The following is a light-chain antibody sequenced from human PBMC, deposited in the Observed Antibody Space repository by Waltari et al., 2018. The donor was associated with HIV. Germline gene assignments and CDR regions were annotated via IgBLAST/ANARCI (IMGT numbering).Light chain of an antibody. Sequence: QSVLTQPPSVSAAPGQRVTISCSGSSSNIGNNYVSWYQQLPRTAPKLLIYDNNKRPSGSPDRFSASKSGTSATLAITGLQTGDEADYYCGTWDSSLSAFVFGTGTTVTVL. CDR2: DNN. CDR1: SSNIGNNY. CDR3: GTWDSSLSAFV. V-gene: IGLV1-51*01. J-gene: IGLJ1*01.